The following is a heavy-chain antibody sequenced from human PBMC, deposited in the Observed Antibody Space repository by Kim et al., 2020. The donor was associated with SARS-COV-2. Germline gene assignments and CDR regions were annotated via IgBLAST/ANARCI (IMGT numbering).Heavy chain of an antibody. J-gene: IGHJ5*01. CDR2: KFYTGGT. Sequence: SETLSLTCTVSGGSISDKNYYWGWVRQAPGKGPQWITSKFYTGGTYYNPSLRSRIAVSVDTSQNQFSLTLKSVTVADTAVYYCASHRSGFDRTLTRGVRWFESWDQGTLVTVSS. CDR1: GGSISDKNYY. D-gene: IGHD3-9*01. V-gene: IGHV4-39*01. CDR3: ASHRSGFDRTLTRGVRWFES.